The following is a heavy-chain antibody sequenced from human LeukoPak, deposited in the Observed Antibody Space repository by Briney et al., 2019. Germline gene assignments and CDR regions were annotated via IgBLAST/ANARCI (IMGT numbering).Heavy chain of an antibody. CDR2: IYPGDSDT. D-gene: IGHD3-10*01. V-gene: IGHV5-51*01. Sequence: GESLKISCKGSGYSFTSYWIAWVRQMPGKGLEWMGIIYPGDSDTRYSPSFQGQVTILADKSISTAYLQWSSLKASDTAIYYCARQTRDGSGSRGYFFDFWGQGTLVTVSS. J-gene: IGHJ4*02. CDR3: ARQTRDGSGSRGYFFDF. CDR1: GYSFTSYW.